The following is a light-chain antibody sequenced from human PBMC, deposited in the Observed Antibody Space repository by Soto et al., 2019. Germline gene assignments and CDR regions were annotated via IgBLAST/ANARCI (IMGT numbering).Light chain of an antibody. CDR2: DAS. V-gene: IGKV3-15*01. CDR1: QNVNNK. J-gene: IGKJ3*01. CDR3: LQYNNWPPFT. Sequence: EIVMTQSPATLSVSPGEGATLSCRASQNVNNKLAWYQQKPGQPPRPLIYDASTRATGIPARFSGSGSGTEFTLTINSLQSEDFAVYYCLQYNNWPPFTFGPGTKVDIK.